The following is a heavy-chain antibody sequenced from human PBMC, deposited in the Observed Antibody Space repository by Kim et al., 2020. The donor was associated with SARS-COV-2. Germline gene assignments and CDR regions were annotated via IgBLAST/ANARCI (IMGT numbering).Heavy chain of an antibody. CDR3: ARPSTYYYDSSGYYLGKYYYYGMDV. D-gene: IGHD3-22*01. J-gene: IGHJ6*02. V-gene: IGHV5-10-1*01. CDR2: IDPSDSYT. CDR1: GYSFTSYW. Sequence: GESLQISCKGSGYSFTSYWISWVRQMPGKGLEWMGRIDPSDSYTNYSPSFQGHVTISADKSISTAYLQWSSLKASDTAMYYCARPSTYYYDSSGYYLGKYYYYGMDVWGQGTTVTVSS.